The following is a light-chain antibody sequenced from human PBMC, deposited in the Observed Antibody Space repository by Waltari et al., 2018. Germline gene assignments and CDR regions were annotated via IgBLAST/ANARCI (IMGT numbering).Light chain of an antibody. CDR3: QHHHIYPFT. Sequence: DIQMTQSPSSLSASVGDRVTITCRASLSISSHLNWYQQKPGKAPRILIYLTSNLQSGVPSRFSGSGSGTDFSLTISSLQPEDFATYYCQHHHIYPFTFGPGTKVDIK. J-gene: IGKJ3*01. V-gene: IGKV1-39*01. CDR1: LSISSH. CDR2: LTS.